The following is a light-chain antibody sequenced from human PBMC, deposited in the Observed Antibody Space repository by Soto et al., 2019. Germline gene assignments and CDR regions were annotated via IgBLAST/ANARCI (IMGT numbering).Light chain of an antibody. V-gene: IGKV3-15*01. CDR1: QSVNNK. CDR2: DAS. CDR3: QQYNHWPT. Sequence: EVVLTQSPATLSVSPGERATLSCRAGQSVNNKLAWYQQTPGQPPRLIIYDASTRATGVPGRFSGSGSGTEFTLTISSLQSEDFAVYYCQQYNHWPTFGQGTKLEIK. J-gene: IGKJ2*01.